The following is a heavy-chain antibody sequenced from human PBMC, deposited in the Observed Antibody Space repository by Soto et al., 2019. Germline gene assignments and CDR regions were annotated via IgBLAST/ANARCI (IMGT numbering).Heavy chain of an antibody. D-gene: IGHD3-22*01. J-gene: IGHJ4*02. V-gene: IGHV1-69*02. Sequence: QVQLVQSGAEVKKPGSSVKVSCKASGGSFTSYTFNWVRQVPGQGLEWMGGITPLLTITKYAQKFQGRVTITAGRSTRTAYMELSSLRSEDTAVYYCARDPYYDTSGSTLDYWGQGTLVTVSS. CDR2: ITPLLTIT. CDR3: ARDPYYDTSGSTLDY. CDR1: GGSFTSYT.